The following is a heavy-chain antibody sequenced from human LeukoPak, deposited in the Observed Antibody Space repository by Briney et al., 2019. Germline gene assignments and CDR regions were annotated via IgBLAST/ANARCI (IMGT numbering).Heavy chain of an antibody. V-gene: IGHV3-33*01. D-gene: IGHD2-8*01. CDR2: IWYDGSNK. Sequence: GSLRLSCAVSGFTFSNYDMHWVRQAPGKGLKWVAVIWYDGSNKYYADSVKGRFTISRDNSKNTLYLQMNTLRAEDTAVYYCARDPGGVVYFDYWGQGTLVTVSS. CDR3: ARDPGGVVYFDY. CDR1: GFTFSNYD. J-gene: IGHJ4*02.